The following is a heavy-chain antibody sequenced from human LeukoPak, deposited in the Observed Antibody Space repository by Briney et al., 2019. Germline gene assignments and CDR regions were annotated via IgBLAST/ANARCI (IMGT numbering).Heavy chain of an antibody. Sequence: SETLSLTCIVSGGSISPYYWSWIRQPPGSGLEWIAYIYYSGSTSYNPSLKSRVAISVDTSNNEVSLKLSSVTAADTAVYYCARQAIGYYDYVWGSSTWGQGTLVTVSS. CDR2: IYYSGST. CDR3: ARQAIGYYDYVWGSST. J-gene: IGHJ5*02. D-gene: IGHD3-16*01. CDR1: GGSISPYY. V-gene: IGHV4-59*08.